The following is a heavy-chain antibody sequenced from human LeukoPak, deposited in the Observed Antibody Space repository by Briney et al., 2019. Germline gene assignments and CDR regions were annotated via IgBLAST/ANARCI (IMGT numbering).Heavy chain of an antibody. D-gene: IGHD3-10*01. CDR3: ARQGRYYGSAKTHNYYYMDV. CDR2: IYSGGTT. Sequence: GGSLRPSCAVSGSTVSGNYMSWVRQAPGKGLEWVSLIYSGGTTYYADSVKGRFTISRDNSKNTLYLQMNSLRAEDTAVYYCARQGRYYGSAKTHNYYYMDVWGKGTTVTISS. CDR1: GSTVSGNY. J-gene: IGHJ6*03. V-gene: IGHV3-53*01.